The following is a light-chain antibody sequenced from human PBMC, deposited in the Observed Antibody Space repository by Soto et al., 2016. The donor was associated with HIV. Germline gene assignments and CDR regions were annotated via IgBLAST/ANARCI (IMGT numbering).Light chain of an antibody. CDR3: QVWDIKDYI. CDR1: NLWDKY. Sequence: SYELTQPLSVSVSPGQTASITCSGANLWDKYVYWYQQKPGQSPLLVIQENNRRPSGVPERFSGSNSWGTATLTITGTQAMDEGDYCCQVWDIKDYIFGPGTKVTAL. J-gene: IGLJ1*01. CDR2: ENN. V-gene: IGLV3-1*01.